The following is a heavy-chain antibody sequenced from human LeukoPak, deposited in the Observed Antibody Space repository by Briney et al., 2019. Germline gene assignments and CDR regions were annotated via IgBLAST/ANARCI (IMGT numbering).Heavy chain of an antibody. Sequence: GASVKVSCKASGGTFSSYAISWVRQAPGQGLEWMGGIIPIFGTANYAQKFQGRVTMTRDMSTSTVYMELSSLRSEDTAVYYCATAHHSVARGYSGYDYWILDYWGQGTLVTVSS. V-gene: IGHV1-69*05. CDR3: ATAHHSVARGYSGYDYWILDY. CDR1: GGTFSSYA. D-gene: IGHD5-12*01. J-gene: IGHJ4*02. CDR2: IIPIFGTA.